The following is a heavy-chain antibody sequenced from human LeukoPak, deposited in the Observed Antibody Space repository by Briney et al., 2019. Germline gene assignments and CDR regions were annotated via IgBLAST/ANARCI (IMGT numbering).Heavy chain of an antibody. CDR2: ISGSGGNT. V-gene: IGHV3-23*01. D-gene: IGHD2-15*01. J-gene: IGHJ4*02. CDR1: GFTFTNYA. Sequence: GGSLRLSCAASGFTFTNYAMNWVRQAPGKGLEWVSAISGSGGNTYYADSVKGRFTISRDNSKNTLYLQMNSLRAEDTAVYYCANMWYDYWGQGTLVTVSS. CDR3: ANMWYDY.